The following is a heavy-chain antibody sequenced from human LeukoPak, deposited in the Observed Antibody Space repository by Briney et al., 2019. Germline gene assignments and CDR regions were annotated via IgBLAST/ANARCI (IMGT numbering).Heavy chain of an antibody. V-gene: IGHV1-69*05. CDR3: ARNPPHYYDSSGYFDY. Sequence: VASVKVSCRASGGTFSIYAISWARDAPGQGREWVGGIIPIFGTANYAQKFQGRVTITTDESTSTAYMELSSLRSEDTAVYYGARNPPHYYDSSGYFDYWGQGTLVTVSS. CDR2: IIPIFGTA. J-gene: IGHJ4*02. D-gene: IGHD3-22*01. CDR1: GGTFSIYA.